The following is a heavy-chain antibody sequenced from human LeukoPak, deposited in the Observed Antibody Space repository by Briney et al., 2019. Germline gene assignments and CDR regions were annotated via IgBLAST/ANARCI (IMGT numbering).Heavy chain of an antibody. V-gene: IGHV3-21*01. CDR3: ARGSRVLRFLEWFPYYFDY. J-gene: IGHJ4*02. CDR2: ISSSSYI. Sequence: PGGSLRLSCAASGFTFSSYSMNWVRQAPGKGLEWVSSISSSSYIYYADSVKGRFTISRDNAKNSLYLQMNSLRAEDTAVYYCARGSRVLRFLEWFPYYFDYWGQGTLSPSPQ. CDR1: GFTFSSYS. D-gene: IGHD3-3*01.